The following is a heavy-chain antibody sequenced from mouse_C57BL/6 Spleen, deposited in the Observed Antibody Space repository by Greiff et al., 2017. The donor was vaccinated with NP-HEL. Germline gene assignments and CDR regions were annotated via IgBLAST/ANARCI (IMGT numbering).Heavy chain of an antibody. CDR1: GYTFTGYW. D-gene: IGHD1-1*01. CDR3: ARNYYGSSYGSYYFDY. V-gene: IGHV1-9*01. Sequence: QVHVKQSGAELMKPGASVKLSCKATGYTFTGYWIEWVKQRPGHGLEWIGEILPGSGSTNYYEKFKGKATFTADTTSNTDYMQLSSLTTENSAIYCSARNYYGSSYGSYYFDYWGQGTTLTVSS. J-gene: IGHJ2*01. CDR2: ILPGSGST.